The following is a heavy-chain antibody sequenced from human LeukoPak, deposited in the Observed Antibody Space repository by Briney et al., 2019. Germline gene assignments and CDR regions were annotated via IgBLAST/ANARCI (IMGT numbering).Heavy chain of an antibody. CDR2: ISTTGSLT. Sequence: GGSLRLSCAASGFTFSNYVMNWVRQAPGKGLEWVSVISTTGSLTFYGNSVKGRFTIYRDNSKNMVYLQMTGLGVDDTAVYYCGRYLQVSAGGNDYWGQGTLVTVSS. CDR1: GFTFSNYV. J-gene: IGHJ4*02. V-gene: IGHV3-23*01. CDR3: GRYLQVSAGGNDY. D-gene: IGHD1-26*01.